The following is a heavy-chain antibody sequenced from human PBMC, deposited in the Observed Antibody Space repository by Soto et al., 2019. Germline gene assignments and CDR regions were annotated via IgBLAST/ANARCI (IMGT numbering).Heavy chain of an antibody. J-gene: IGHJ5*02. Sequence: SVKVSCKASGGTFSDFTINWVRQAPGQRLEWMGGIIPIFDTASYAQKFQGRVTMTRDTSTSTVYMELSSLRSEDTAVYYCARDSGDSSGALWNWFDPWGQGTLVTVSS. CDR3: ARDSGDSSGALWNWFDP. V-gene: IGHV1-69*05. CDR1: GGTFSDFT. CDR2: IIPIFDTA. D-gene: IGHD3-22*01.